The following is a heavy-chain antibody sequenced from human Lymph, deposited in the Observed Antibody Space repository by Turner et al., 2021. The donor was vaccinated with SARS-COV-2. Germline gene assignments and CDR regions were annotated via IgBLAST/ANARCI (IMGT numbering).Heavy chain of an antibody. J-gene: IGHJ4*02. CDR3: AKGVRGAMIVVVIPYFDY. D-gene: IGHD3-22*01. V-gene: IGHV3-23*01. CDR2: IRGSGGNT. Sequence: EVPLLESGGGLVQPGESLRLSCAASGFTFSSYAMSWVRQAPGKGLEWVSAIRGSGGNTYYADSVKGRFTISRDNSKNTLYLQMNSLRAEDTAVYYCAKGVRGAMIVVVIPYFDYWGQGTLVTVSS. CDR1: GFTFSSYA.